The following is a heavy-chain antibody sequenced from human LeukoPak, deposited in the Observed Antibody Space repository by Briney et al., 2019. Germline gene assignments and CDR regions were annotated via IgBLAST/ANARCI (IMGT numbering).Heavy chain of an antibody. Sequence: TLSLTCTVSGGSISSGSYYWSWIRQPAGKGLEWIGRIYTSGSTNYNPSLKSRVTISVDTSKNQFSLKLSSVTAADTAVYYCATYYGSGSYDAFDIWGQGTMVTVSS. V-gene: IGHV4-61*02. D-gene: IGHD3-10*01. CDR1: GGSISSGSYY. CDR3: ATYYGSGSYDAFDI. J-gene: IGHJ3*02. CDR2: IYTSGST.